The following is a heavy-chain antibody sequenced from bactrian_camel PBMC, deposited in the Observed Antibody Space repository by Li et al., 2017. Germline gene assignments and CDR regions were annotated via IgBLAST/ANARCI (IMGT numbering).Heavy chain of an antibody. Sequence: HVQLVESGGDLVQPGGSLRLSCAASGFTFSSYWMYWVRQLPGKGVEWVATIGASSHYANSVKGRFTISRDNDKSALYLQLNNLKPEDTAIYYCVKQGGYWDFVDWGQGTQVTVS. CDR2: IGASS. CDR1: GFTFSSYW. J-gene: IGHJ4*01. D-gene: IGHD1*01. CDR3: VKQGGYWDFVD. V-gene: IGHV3S1*01.